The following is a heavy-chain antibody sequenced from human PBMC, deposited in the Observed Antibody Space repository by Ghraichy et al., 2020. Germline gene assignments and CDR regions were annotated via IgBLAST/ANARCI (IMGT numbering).Heavy chain of an antibody. CDR2: ICGSVNNT. D-gene: IGHD5-24*01. V-gene: IGHV3-23*01. CDR1: GFTFSSCA. CDR3: AKDGRMSTINWYFDL. J-gene: IGHJ2*01. Sequence: GGSLRLSCAASGFTFSSCAMSWVRQAPGRGLEWVSAICGSVNNTYYAGSVKGRFTISRDNSKNTLYLQMNSLRAEDTAVYYCAKDGRMSTINWYFDLWGRGTLVTVSS.